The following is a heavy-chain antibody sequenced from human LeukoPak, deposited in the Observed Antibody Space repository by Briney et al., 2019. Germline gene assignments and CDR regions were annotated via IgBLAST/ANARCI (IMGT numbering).Heavy chain of an antibody. CDR1: GFTVSSNY. J-gene: IGHJ3*02. CDR3: ARAGYCSSTSCYTLYAFDI. CDR2: IYSGGST. Sequence: PGGSLRLSCAASGFTVSSNYMSWVRQAPGKGLEWVSVIYSGGSTYYADSVKDRFTISRDNSKNTLYLQMNSLRAEDTAVYYCARAGYCSSTSCYTLYAFDILGQGTMVTVSS. V-gene: IGHV3-53*01. D-gene: IGHD2-2*02.